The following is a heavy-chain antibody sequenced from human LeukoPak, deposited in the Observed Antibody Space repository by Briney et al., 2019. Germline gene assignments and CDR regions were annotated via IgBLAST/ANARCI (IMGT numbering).Heavy chain of an antibody. CDR2: MNPNSGNT. D-gene: IGHD5-24*01. Sequence: ASVKVSCKASGYTFTSYDINWVRQATGQGLEWMGWMNPNSGNTGYAQKFQGRVTITRNTSISTAYMELSSLRSEDTAVYYCARVGRWLPNYFDYWGQGTLVTVSS. CDR3: ARVGRWLPNYFDY. V-gene: IGHV1-8*03. J-gene: IGHJ4*02. CDR1: GYTFTSYD.